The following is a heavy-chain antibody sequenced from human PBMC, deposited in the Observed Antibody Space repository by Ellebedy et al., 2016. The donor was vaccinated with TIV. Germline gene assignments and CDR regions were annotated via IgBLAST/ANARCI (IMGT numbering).Heavy chain of an antibody. CDR2: IDWDDAK. D-gene: IGHD6-19*01. Sequence: SGPTLVXPTQTLTLTCTLSGFSLSATGMCVSWIRQSPGKALEWLARIDWDDAKYYNTSLQTRLTIFKDTSKNQVVLTMTNMNPVDSATYFCARTPGNGGWTPDYWGQGTLVTVSS. CDR3: ARTPGNGGWTPDY. V-gene: IGHV2-70*11. CDR1: GFSLSATGMC. J-gene: IGHJ4*02.